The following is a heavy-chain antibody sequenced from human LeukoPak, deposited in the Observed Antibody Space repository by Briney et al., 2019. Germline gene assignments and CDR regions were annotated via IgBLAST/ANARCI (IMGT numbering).Heavy chain of an antibody. V-gene: IGHV1-2*02. J-gene: IGHJ2*01. Sequence: GASVKVSCKASGYTFTGFYIHWVRQAPGQGLEWMGWINPNSGGTNYAQKFQDRVTMTRDTSISTAYMELSSLRSDDTDVYYCARPLTTSGWYFDLWGRGTLVTVSS. CDR3: ARPLTTSGWYFDL. CDR2: INPNSGGT. CDR1: GYTFTGFY. D-gene: IGHD1-14*01.